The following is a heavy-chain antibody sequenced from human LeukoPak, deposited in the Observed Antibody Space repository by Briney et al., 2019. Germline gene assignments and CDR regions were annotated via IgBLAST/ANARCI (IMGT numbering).Heavy chain of an antibody. CDR1: GFTFSSYA. CDR3: AKGPTAHDAFDI. J-gene: IGHJ3*02. Sequence: GGSLRLSCAASGFTFSSYAMSWVRQAPGKGLEWVSAISDSGGSTYYADSVKGRFTISRDNSKNTLYLQMNSLRAEDTAVYYCAKGPTAHDAFDIWGQGTMVTVSS. CDR2: ISDSGGST. D-gene: IGHD4-17*01. V-gene: IGHV3-23*01.